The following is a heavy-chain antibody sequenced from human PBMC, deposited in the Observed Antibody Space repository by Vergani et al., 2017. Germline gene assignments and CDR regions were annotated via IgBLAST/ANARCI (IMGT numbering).Heavy chain of an antibody. J-gene: IGHJ5*02. D-gene: IGHD2-15*01. Sequence: QVQLVESGGGVVQPGRSLRLSCAASGFTFSSYGMHWVRQAPGKGLEWVAVIWYDGSNKYYADSVKGRFTISRDNSKNTLYLQMNSLTAEDTAVYYCARSTPLGWFDPWGQGTLVTVSS. CDR3: ARSTPLGWFDP. V-gene: IGHV3-33*01. CDR2: IWYDGSNK. CDR1: GFTFSSYG.